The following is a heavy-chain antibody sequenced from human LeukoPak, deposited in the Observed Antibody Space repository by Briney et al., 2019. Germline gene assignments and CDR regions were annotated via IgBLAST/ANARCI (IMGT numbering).Heavy chain of an antibody. CDR1: GFAFSGSA. V-gene: IGHV3-73*01. CDR2: IRGKANSYAT. Sequence: GGSLRLSCAASGFAFSGSAMHWVRQASGKGLEWVGRIRGKANSYATAYAASVKGRFTISRDDSKNTAYLQMNSLKTEDTAVYYCTRHASMVVPFDYWGQGTLVTVSS. D-gene: IGHD2-21*01. J-gene: IGHJ4*02. CDR3: TRHASMVVPFDY.